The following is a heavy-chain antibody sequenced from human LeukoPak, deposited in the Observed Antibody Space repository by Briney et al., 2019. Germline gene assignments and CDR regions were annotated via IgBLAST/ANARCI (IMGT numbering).Heavy chain of an antibody. V-gene: IGHV5-51*01. D-gene: IGHD6-13*01. CDR3: ARAIAYSTAWAQLVFDY. CDR2: LYPGDSDS. J-gene: IGHJ4*02. Sequence: GESLKISCQVSGYTFSNYWIGWVRQMPGKGLEWMGILYPGDSDSKYSPSFQGQVTLSADKSISTAYLEWSSLKASDTAIYYCARAIAYSTAWAQLVFDYWGQGTLVTVSS. CDR1: GYTFSNYW.